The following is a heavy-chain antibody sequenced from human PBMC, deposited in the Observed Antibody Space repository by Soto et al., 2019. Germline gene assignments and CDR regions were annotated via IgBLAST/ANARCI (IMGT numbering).Heavy chain of an antibody. J-gene: IGHJ3*02. CDR1: GGTFSSYA. CDR3: AQATRHAFDI. Sequence: ASVKVSCKASGGTFSSYAISWVRQAPGQGLEWMGGIIPIFGTANYAQKFQGRVTITADESTSTAYMELSSLRSEDTAVYYCAQATRHAFDIWGQGTMVTVSS. CDR2: IIPIFGTA. V-gene: IGHV1-69*13.